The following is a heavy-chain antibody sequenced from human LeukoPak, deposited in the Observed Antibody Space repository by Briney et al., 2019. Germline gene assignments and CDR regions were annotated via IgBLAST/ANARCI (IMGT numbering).Heavy chain of an antibody. CDR1: GFTFSSYW. J-gene: IGHJ4*02. CDR3: ARASVVGYDFWSGYHYYFDY. CDR2: TKQDGSEK. Sequence: GGSLRLSCAASGFTFSSYWMSWVRQAPGKGLEWVANTKQDGSEKYYVDSVKGRFTISRDNAKNSLYLQMNSLRAEDTAVYYCARASVVGYDFWSGYHYYFDYWGQGTLVTVSS. V-gene: IGHV3-7*01. D-gene: IGHD3-3*01.